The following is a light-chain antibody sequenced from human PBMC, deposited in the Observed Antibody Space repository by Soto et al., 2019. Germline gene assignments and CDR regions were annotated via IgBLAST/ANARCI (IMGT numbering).Light chain of an antibody. CDR3: ISYTSSSTLV. CDR1: SSDVGGYNY. V-gene: IGLV2-14*01. J-gene: IGLJ2*01. Sequence: QSALTQPASVSGSPGQSITISCTGTSSDVGGYNYVSWYQQHPGKAPKLMIYDVSNRPAGVSNRFSGSKSGNTASRTISGLQAEDEDDYYCISYTSSSTLVFGGGTKLTVL. CDR2: DVS.